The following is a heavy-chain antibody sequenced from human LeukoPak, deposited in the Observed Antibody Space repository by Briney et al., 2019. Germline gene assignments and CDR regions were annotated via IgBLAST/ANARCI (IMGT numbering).Heavy chain of an antibody. CDR3: AGGDLNDFWSGYLGY. Sequence: GGSLRLSCAASGFTFSSYSMNWVRQAPGKGLEWVSSISSSSSYIYYADSVKGRFTISRDNAKNSLYLQMNSLRAEDTAVYYCAGGDLNDFWSGYLGYWGQGTLVTVSS. CDR1: GFTFSSYS. J-gene: IGHJ4*02. D-gene: IGHD3-3*01. CDR2: ISSSSSYI. V-gene: IGHV3-21*01.